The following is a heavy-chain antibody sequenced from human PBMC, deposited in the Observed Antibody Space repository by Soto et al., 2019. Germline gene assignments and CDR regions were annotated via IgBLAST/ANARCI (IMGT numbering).Heavy chain of an antibody. J-gene: IGHJ4*02. CDR2: MNPYTGNT. CDR1: GYTFSGFY. V-gene: IGHV1-8*02. D-gene: IGHD6-25*01. CDR3: ARRKERSGPHYFDY. Sequence: ASVKVSCKASGYTFSGFYMHWVRQATGQGLEWMGWMNPYTGNTGYAQKFQGRVTVTRNTSISTVYMEMSGLRLDDTAVYYCARRKERSGPHYFDYWGQGSQVTVSS.